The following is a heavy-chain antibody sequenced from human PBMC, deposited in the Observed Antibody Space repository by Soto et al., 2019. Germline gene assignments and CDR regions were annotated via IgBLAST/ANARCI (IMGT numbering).Heavy chain of an antibody. D-gene: IGHD5-18*01. CDR1: GFSLSGYW. CDR3: ARGGAYIYGPQYD. J-gene: IGHJ4*02. V-gene: IGHV3-74*01. CDR2: INGDGSST. Sequence: PGGSLRLSCATSGFSLSGYWVHWVRPAPGKGLVWVSHINGDGSSTNYADSVKGRFTISRDYAKNTLYLQMNSLRVEDTAVYYCARGGAYIYGPQYDWGQGTLVTVSS.